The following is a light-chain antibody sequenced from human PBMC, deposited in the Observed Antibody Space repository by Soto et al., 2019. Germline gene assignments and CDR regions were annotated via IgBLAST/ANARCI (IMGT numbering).Light chain of an antibody. CDR3: QQYGSSPPWT. J-gene: IGKJ1*01. Sequence: EIVLTQSPGTLSLSPGERATLSCRASESVSSSYLAWYQQKPGQAPRLLIFGASSRATGTPDRFSGSGSGTVFTLTISRLEPEDFAVYYCQQYGSSPPWTFGQGTEVEIK. CDR1: ESVSSSY. CDR2: GAS. V-gene: IGKV3-20*01.